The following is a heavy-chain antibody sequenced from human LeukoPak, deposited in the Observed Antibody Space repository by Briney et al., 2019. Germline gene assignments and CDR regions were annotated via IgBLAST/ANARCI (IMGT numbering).Heavy chain of an antibody. CDR1: GGSISSSSYY. J-gene: IGHJ5*02. CDR2: IYYGGST. D-gene: IGHD6-13*01. CDR3: AEGGIAAAGRWWFDP. V-gene: IGHV4-39*01. Sequence: PSETLSLTCTVSGGSISSSSYYWGWIRQPPGKGLEWIGSIYYGGSTYYNPSLKSRVTISVDTSKNQFSLKLSSVTAADTAVYYCAEGGIAAAGRWWFDPWGQGTLVTVSS.